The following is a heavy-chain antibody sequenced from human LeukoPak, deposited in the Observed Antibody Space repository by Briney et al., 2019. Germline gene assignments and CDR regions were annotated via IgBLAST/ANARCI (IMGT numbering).Heavy chain of an antibody. V-gene: IGHV1-2*02. D-gene: IGHD1-26*01. Sequence: VASVKVSCKASGYTFTGYYMHWVRQAPGQGLEWMGWINPNSGGTNYAQKFQGRVTMTRDTSISTAYMELSRLRSDDTAVYYCARGGELEQGPTKFDPWGQGTRVTGSS. J-gene: IGHJ5*02. CDR2: INPNSGGT. CDR3: ARGGELEQGPTKFDP. CDR1: GYTFTGYY.